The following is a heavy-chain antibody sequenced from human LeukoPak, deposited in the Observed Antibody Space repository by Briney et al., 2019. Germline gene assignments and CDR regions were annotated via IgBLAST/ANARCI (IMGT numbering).Heavy chain of an antibody. CDR1: GFTFSRYS. V-gene: IGHV3-21*01. Sequence: GGSLRLSCAASGFTFSRYSMNWVRQAPGKGLEWVSSISSSSSYIYYADSVKGRFTISRDNAKNSLYLQMNSLRAEDTAVYYCASQRPKLGFDYWGQGTLVTVSS. CDR3: ASQRPKLGFDY. D-gene: IGHD6-13*01. J-gene: IGHJ4*02. CDR2: ISSSSSYI.